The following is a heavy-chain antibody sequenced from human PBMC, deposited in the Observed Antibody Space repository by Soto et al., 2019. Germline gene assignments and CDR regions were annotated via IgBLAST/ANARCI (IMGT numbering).Heavy chain of an antibody. J-gene: IGHJ6*02. CDR3: ARRPHYYDSSAGGMDV. CDR1: GGTFSSYA. Sequence: QVQLVQSGAEVKKPGSSVKVSCKASGGTFSSYAISWVRQAPGQGLEWMGGIIPIFGTANYAQKFQGRVTITADKSTSTAYMELSSLRSEDTAVYYCARRPHYYDSSAGGMDVWGQGTTVTVSS. V-gene: IGHV1-69*06. D-gene: IGHD3-22*01. CDR2: IIPIFGTA.